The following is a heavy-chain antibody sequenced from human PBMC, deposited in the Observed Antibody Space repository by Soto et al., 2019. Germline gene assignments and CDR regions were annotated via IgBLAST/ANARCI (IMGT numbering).Heavy chain of an antibody. V-gene: IGHV4-38-2*02. J-gene: IGHJ4*02. Sequence: SETLSLTWTVAGYSISSGYDWGWIRQPPGKGLEWIGSIYRSGSTYYNPSLKSPVTISVDTSKNQFSLKLSSVTAADTAVYYCARVRGNWDYNYFDYWGQGTLVPVSS. CDR1: GYSISSGYD. CDR3: ARVRGNWDYNYFDY. D-gene: IGHD1-7*01. CDR2: IYRSGST.